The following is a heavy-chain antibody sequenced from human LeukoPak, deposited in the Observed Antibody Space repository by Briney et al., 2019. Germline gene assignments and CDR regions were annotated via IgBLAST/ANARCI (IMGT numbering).Heavy chain of an antibody. V-gene: IGHV4-39*01. Sequence: KASETLSLTCTVSGGSISSSSYYWGWIRQPPGKGLEGIGSSYYTGSTYYSPSLKSRVPISVDTSKNQFSLKLSSVTAADTAVYYCARLVSLSSGWSIPFDYWGQGTLVTVSS. CDR1: GGSISSSSYY. CDR3: ARLVSLSSGWSIPFDY. CDR2: SYYTGST. D-gene: IGHD6-19*01. J-gene: IGHJ4*02.